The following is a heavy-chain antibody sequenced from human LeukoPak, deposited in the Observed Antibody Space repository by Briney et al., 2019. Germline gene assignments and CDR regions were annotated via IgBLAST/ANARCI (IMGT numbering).Heavy chain of an antibody. J-gene: IGHJ5*02. CDR1: GFTFSNAW. Sequence: GGSLRLSCAASGFTFSNAWMSWVRQAPGKGLVWVSRINSDGSSTSYADSVKGRFTISRDNAKNTLYLQMNSLRAEDTAVYYCARDRGMIVVVSNWFDPWGQGTLVTVSS. CDR2: INSDGSST. CDR3: ARDRGMIVVVSNWFDP. D-gene: IGHD3-22*01. V-gene: IGHV3-74*01.